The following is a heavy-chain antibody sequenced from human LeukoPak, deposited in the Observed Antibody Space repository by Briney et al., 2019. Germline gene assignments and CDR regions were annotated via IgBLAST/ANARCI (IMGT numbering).Heavy chain of an antibody. CDR1: GYTLTELS. Sequence: GASVKVSCKVSGYTLTELSLHWVRQAPGKRLEWMGGLDPEDGKMIYSQKFQGRVTMTEDTYTDIAYMEMSSLRSEDTAVYFCATGRTKWDLLNYWGQGTLVTVSS. D-gene: IGHD1-26*01. J-gene: IGHJ4*02. V-gene: IGHV1-24*01. CDR3: ATGRTKWDLLNY. CDR2: LDPEDGKM.